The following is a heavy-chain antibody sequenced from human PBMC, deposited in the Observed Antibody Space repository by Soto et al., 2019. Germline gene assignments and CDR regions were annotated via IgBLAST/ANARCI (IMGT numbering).Heavy chain of an antibody. Sequence: PETMTLTLSFSGYPITNCKWCRRLRQPPGKGLEWIGEIYHSGSTNYNPSLKSRVTISIDKFKNQFSLKLSSVTAADTAVYYCASKFGELLADAFDMWGQGTTVT. V-gene: IGHV4-4*03. CDR3: ASKFGELLADAFDM. D-gene: IGHD3-10*01. CDR1: GYPITNCKW. J-gene: IGHJ3*02. CDR2: IYHSGST.